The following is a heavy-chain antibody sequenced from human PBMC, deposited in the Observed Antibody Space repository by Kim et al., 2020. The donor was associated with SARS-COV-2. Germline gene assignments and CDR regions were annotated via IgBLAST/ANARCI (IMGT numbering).Heavy chain of an antibody. J-gene: IGHJ4*01. D-gene: IGHD3-10*01. CDR1: GGSFSGYY. CDR3: ARGSRITMVRGVISFGY. CDR2: INHSGST. Sequence: SETLSLTCAVYGGSFSGYYWSWIRQPPGKGLEWIGEINHSGSTNYNPSLKSRVTISVDTSKNQFSLKLSSVTAADTAVYYCARGSRITMVRGVISFGYWG. V-gene: IGHV4-34*01.